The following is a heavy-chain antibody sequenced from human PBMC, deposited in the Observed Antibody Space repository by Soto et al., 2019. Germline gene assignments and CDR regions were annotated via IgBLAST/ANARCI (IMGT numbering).Heavy chain of an antibody. D-gene: IGHD2-21*01. J-gene: IGHJ5*02. CDR1: DGSISSDNYY. CDR3: ARKRGCSCGWFDP. CDR2: IYYGGST. V-gene: IGHV4-39*01. Sequence: QLQLQESGPGLVKPSETLSLTCTVSDGSISSDNYYWGWIRQPPGKGLEWIGSIYYGGSTYYAPSLESRVTMSLVTCKNQCSLKLNSVTVADTAVYYCARKRGCSCGWFDPWGQGILVTVSS.